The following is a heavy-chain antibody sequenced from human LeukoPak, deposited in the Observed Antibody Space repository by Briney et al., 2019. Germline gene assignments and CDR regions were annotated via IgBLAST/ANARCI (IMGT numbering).Heavy chain of an antibody. CDR2: IYHNGIT. D-gene: IGHD5-24*01. CDR3: ARELATINGPYFES. CDR1: GGSISNFNW. J-gene: IGHJ4*02. V-gene: IGHV4-4*02. Sequence: SETLSLTCSVSGGSISNFNWWKWVRQSPRKGREGVGQIYHNGITNYNPSLKSRLTISVDKSRNLFSLNPPSVTAADTAVSFCARELATINGPYFESWGQGTLVTVSS.